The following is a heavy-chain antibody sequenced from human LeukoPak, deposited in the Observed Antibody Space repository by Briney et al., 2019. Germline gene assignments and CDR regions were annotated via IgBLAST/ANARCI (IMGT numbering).Heavy chain of an antibody. J-gene: IGHJ4*02. CDR2: ISCDGNGR. V-gene: IGHV3-30*18. CDR1: GFTFSGYG. CDR3: AKDQTGGYDFGGHFDY. Sequence: PGRSLRLSCAASGFTFSGYGMHWVRQAPGKGLEWVAVISCDGNGRYYADSVNGRCTITRANSKNKMYPQMNSLRTEDTAVYSCAKDQTGGYDFGGHFDYWGQGTLVTVSS. D-gene: IGHD5-12*01.